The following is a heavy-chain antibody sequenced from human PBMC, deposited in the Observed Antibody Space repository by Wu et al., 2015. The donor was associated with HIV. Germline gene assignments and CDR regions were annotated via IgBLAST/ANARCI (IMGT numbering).Heavy chain of an antibody. Sequence: QVQLMQSGAEVKKPGASVRVSCKTSGYTFSDFYVHWVRQAPGQGLEWMGWLNPNNGDTNYAQNLQGRVSMTTDTSTSTGYMELRSLRSDDTAVYYCARLVLPAVANYYYYMDVVGQRDHGHRLL. CDR2: LNPNNGDT. J-gene: IGHJ6*03. V-gene: IGHV1-2*02. D-gene: IGHD2-2*01. CDR1: GYTFSDFY. CDR3: ARLVLPAVANYYYYMDV.